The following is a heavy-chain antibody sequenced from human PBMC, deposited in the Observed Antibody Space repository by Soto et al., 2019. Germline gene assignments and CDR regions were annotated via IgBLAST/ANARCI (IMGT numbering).Heavy chain of an antibody. D-gene: IGHD6-13*01. CDR2: IYYSGSS. CDR3: ARLYSSSWPPTSTRLYYYYGMDV. V-gene: IGHV4-31*03. J-gene: IGHJ6*02. Sequence: QVQLQESGPGLVKPSQTLSLTCTVSGGSISSGGYYWSWIRQHPGKGLEWIGYIYYSGSSYYNPSLKSRVTISVDTSKTHFSLKLSSVTAADTAVYYCARLYSSSWPPTSTRLYYYYGMDVWGQGTTVTVSS. CDR1: GGSISSGGYY.